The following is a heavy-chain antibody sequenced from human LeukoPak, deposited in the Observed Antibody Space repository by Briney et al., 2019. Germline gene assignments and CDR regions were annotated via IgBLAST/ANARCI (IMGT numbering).Heavy chain of an antibody. CDR2: ISTSSSYI. CDR1: RFTFNNAW. J-gene: IGHJ6*03. Sequence: GGSLRLSCTGSRFTFNNAWMSWVRQAPGKGLEWVSSISTSSSYIYYADSVKGRFTISRDNAKNSLFLQMSSLRAEDTAVYYCVRETTGMDVWGNGTTVTVSS. V-gene: IGHV3-21*06. CDR3: VRETTGMDV. D-gene: IGHD1-14*01.